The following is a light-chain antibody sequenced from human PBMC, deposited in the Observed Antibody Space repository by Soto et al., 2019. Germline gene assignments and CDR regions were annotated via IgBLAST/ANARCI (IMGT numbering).Light chain of an antibody. V-gene: IGKV1-33*01. Sequence: DIQMTQSPSSLSASVGGRVTITCHASQDISNYLNWYQQKPGKAPKLLIYDASNLETGVPSRFSGSGSGTDFTFTISSLQPEDIATYYCQQYDNLPLTFGGGTKVDIK. CDR2: DAS. J-gene: IGKJ4*01. CDR3: QQYDNLPLT. CDR1: QDISNY.